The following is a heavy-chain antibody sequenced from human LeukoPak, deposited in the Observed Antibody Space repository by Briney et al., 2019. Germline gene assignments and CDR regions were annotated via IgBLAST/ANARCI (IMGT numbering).Heavy chain of an antibody. CDR1: GFTFSSYW. V-gene: IGHV3-74*01. Sequence: GGSLRLSCAASGFTFSSYWMHWVRQAPGKGLVWVSRINSDGSSTSYADSVKGRFTISRDNAKNTLYLQMNSLRAEDTAVYYCARGSSSSWYAPVDYWGQGTLVTVSS. CDR3: ARGSSSSWYAPVDY. D-gene: IGHD6-13*01. CDR2: INSDGSST. J-gene: IGHJ4*02.